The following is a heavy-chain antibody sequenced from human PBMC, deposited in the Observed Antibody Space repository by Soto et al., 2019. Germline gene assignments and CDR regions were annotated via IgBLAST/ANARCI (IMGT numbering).Heavy chain of an antibody. J-gene: IGHJ4*02. CDR3: ASSIPLDFGDDGEPSLDY. Sequence: QVQLVQSGAEVKKPGASVKVSCKASGYTFTSYGISWVRQAPGQGLEWMGWISAYNGNTNYAQQLQGRVTMTTDTSTSTAYMELRSLRSDDTAVYYFASSIPLDFGDDGEPSLDYWGQGTLVTVSS. V-gene: IGHV1-18*01. CDR1: GYTFTSYG. D-gene: IGHD4-17*01. CDR2: ISAYNGNT.